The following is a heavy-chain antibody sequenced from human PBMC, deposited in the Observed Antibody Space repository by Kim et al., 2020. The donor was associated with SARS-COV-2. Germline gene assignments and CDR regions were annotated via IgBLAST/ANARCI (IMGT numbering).Heavy chain of an antibody. D-gene: IGHD1-26*01. CDR2: ISAYNGHT. CDR1: GYTFTSYG. Sequence: ASVKVSCKASGYTFTSYGISWVRQAPGQGLEWMGWISAYNGHTNYAQKLQGRVTITTDTSTGTAYMELRSLRSDDTDVNYCARLRRAFDYWGQGTLVTVS. CDR3: ARLRRAFDY. J-gene: IGHJ4*02. V-gene: IGHV1-18*01.